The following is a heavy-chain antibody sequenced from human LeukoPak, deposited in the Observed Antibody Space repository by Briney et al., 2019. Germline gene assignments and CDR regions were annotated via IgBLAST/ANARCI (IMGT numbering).Heavy chain of an antibody. CDR2: ISDSGGRT. CDR1: GFTFRSYG. V-gene: IGHV3-23*01. J-gene: IGHJ4*02. CDR3: AKDRIPTSGWESDY. D-gene: IGHD3-22*01. Sequence: GGSLRLSCAASGFTFRSYGMNWVRQAPGKGLEWVSFISDSGGRTYYAESVKGRFAISRDNSKNTLYLQMNSLRVEDTAVYYCAKDRIPTSGWESDYWGQGTLVTVSS.